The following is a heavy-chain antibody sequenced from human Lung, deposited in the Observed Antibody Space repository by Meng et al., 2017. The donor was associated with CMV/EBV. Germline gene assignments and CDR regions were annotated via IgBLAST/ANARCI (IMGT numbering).Heavy chain of an antibody. J-gene: IGHJ4*02. V-gene: IGHV1-69*05. CDR2: IIPIFGTA. CDR3: ATYYYGSGSHGGD. Sequence: ASGGTFSSYAISWVRQAPGQGLEWMGGIIPIFGTANYAQKFQGRVTITTDESTSTAYMELSSLRSEDTAVYYCATYYYGSGSHGGDWGQGTPVTVSS. CDR1: GGTFSSYA. D-gene: IGHD3-10*01.